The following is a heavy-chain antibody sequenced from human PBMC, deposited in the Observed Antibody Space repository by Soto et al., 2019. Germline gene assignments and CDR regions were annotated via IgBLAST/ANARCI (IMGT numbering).Heavy chain of an antibody. CDR1: GFTFSSYA. Sequence: QVQLVESGGGVVQPGRSLRLSCAASGFTFSSYAMHWVRQAPGKGLEWVAVISYDGSNKYYADSVKGRFTISRDNSKNTLYLQMNSLRAEDTAVYYCARDQLPYCSSTSCLYYYYGMDVWGQGTTVTVSS. J-gene: IGHJ6*02. D-gene: IGHD2-2*01. CDR3: ARDQLPYCSSTSCLYYYYGMDV. V-gene: IGHV3-30-3*01. CDR2: ISYDGSNK.